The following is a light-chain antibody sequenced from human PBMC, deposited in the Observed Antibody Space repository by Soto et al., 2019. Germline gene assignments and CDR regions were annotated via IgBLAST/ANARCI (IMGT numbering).Light chain of an antibody. V-gene: IGKV3-20*01. CDR3: QQYITSPPMYT. Sequence: ETVLTQSPGTLSLSPGERATLSCRASQSVSSRYLAWYQQKPGQAPRLLIYGASSRATGIPDRFSGSGSGIEFTLTISRLEPEDFAVYYCQQYITSPPMYTFGQGTKLEIK. CDR2: GAS. CDR1: QSVSSRY. J-gene: IGKJ2*01.